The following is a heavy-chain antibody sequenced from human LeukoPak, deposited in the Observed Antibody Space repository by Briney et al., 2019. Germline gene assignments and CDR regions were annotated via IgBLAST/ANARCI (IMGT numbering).Heavy chain of an antibody. J-gene: IGHJ4*02. CDR2: ISGSGGST. CDR1: GFTFSSYA. D-gene: IGHD3-9*01. V-gene: IGHV3-23*01. CDR3: AKGLSPQYYDILTGYCFDY. Sequence: GGSLRLSCAASGFTFSSYAMSWVRQAPGKGLEWVSAISGSGGSTYYADSVKGRFTISRDNSKNTLYLQMNSLRAEDTAVYYCAKGLSPQYYDILTGYCFDYWGQGTLVTVSS.